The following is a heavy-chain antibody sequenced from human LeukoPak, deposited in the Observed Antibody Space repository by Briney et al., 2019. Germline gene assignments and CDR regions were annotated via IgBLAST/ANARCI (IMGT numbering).Heavy chain of an antibody. J-gene: IGHJ4*02. V-gene: IGHV4-34*01. CDR1: GGSFSRYY. CDR2: INHSGST. Sequence: PSETLSLTCAVYGGSFSRYYWSWIRQPPGKGLEWIGEINHSGSTNYNPSLKGRVTISVDTSKNQFSLKLSSVTAADTAVYYCARGGFYCGGDCYVDYWGQGTLVTVSS. CDR3: ARGGFYCGGDCYVDY. D-gene: IGHD2-21*02.